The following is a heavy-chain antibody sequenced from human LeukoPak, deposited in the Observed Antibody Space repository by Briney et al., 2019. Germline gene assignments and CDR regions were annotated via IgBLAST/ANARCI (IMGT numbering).Heavy chain of an antibody. CDR3: ARDLEADCSSTSCAYYYYYYMDV. V-gene: IGHV3-21*01. CDR2: ISSSSYI. CDR1: GFTFSSYS. Sequence: PGGSLRLSCAASGFTFSSYSMNWVRQAPGKGLEWVSSISSSSYIYYSDSVKGRFTISRDNAKNSLYLQMNSLRAEDTAVYYCARDLEADCSSTSCAYYYYYYMDVWGKGTTVTVSS. J-gene: IGHJ6*03. D-gene: IGHD2-2*01.